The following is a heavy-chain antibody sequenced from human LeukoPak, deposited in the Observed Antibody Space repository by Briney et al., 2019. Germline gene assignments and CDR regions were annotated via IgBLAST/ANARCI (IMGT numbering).Heavy chain of an antibody. CDR1: GGSFSGYY. J-gene: IGHJ5*02. CDR2: INHSGST. CDR3: ARGDYIRFDP. Sequence: PSETLSLTCAVYGGSFSGYYWSWIRQPPGKGLEWIGEINHSGSTNYNPSLKSRVTISVDTSKNQFSLKLSSVTAVDTAVYYCARGDYIRFDPWGQGTLVTVSS. D-gene: IGHD4-11*01. V-gene: IGHV4-34*01.